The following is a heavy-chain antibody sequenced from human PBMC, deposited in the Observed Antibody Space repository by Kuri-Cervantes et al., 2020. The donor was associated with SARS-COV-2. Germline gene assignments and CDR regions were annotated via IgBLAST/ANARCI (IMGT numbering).Heavy chain of an antibody. CDR2: IIPIFSRA. D-gene: IGHD6-19*01. CDR3: ARRRLAVAGAEFDY. CDR1: GGTFSSYA. Sequence: KISCKASGGTFSSYAISWVRQAPGQGLEWMGGIIPIFSRANYAQKFQGRVTITADKSTSTAYMELSSLRSDDTAVYYCARRRLAVAGAEFDYWGQGTLVTVSS. V-gene: IGHV1-69*06. J-gene: IGHJ4*02.